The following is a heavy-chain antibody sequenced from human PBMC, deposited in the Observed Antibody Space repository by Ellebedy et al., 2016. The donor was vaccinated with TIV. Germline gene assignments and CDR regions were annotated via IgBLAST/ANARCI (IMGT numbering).Heavy chain of an antibody. V-gene: IGHV5-10-1*01. CDR2: FDPSDSYT. D-gene: IGHD2-2*01. J-gene: IGHJ1*01. CDR1: GYSFTSYW. Sequence: PGGSLRLSCKGSGYSFTSYWISGLRHMHGKAPGRMGKFDPSDSYTNYSASCQGHVTISTDKSINTAYLQWSSLKASDTAMYYCASHIPPHLPVHWGQGTLVTVSS. CDR3: ASHIPPHLPVH.